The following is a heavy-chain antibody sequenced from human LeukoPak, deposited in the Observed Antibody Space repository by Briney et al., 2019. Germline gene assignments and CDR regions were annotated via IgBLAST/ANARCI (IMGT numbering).Heavy chain of an antibody. Sequence: SETLSLTCTVSGGSISSFYWSWIRQPPGKGLEWIGYIYYSGSTNYNPSLKSRVTISVDTSKNQFSLKLSSVTAADTAVYYCAGTYYYDSSGYYFPFDYWGQGTLVTVSS. D-gene: IGHD3-22*01. CDR2: IYYSGST. V-gene: IGHV4-59*08. CDR3: AGTYYYDSSGYYFPFDY. J-gene: IGHJ4*02. CDR1: GGSISSFY.